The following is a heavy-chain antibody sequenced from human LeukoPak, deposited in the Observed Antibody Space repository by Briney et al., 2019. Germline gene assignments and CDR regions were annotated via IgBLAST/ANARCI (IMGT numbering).Heavy chain of an antibody. CDR2: IGGSGGST. Sequence: GGSLRLSCAASGFTFSSYDMSWVRQAPGKGLEWVSTIGGSGGSTYYADSVKGRFTISRDNSKNTLYLQMNSLRAEDTAVYYCAQAGGSYPLYFDYWGQGTLVTVSS. V-gene: IGHV3-23*01. CDR3: AQAGGSYPLYFDY. D-gene: IGHD1-26*01. J-gene: IGHJ4*02. CDR1: GFTFSSYD.